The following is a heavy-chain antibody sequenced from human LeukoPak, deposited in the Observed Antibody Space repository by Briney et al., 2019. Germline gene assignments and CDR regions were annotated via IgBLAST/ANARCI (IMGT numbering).Heavy chain of an antibody. J-gene: IGHJ4*02. Sequence: SVTVSCKASGGTFSSYAISWVRQAPGQGLEWMGRIIPILGIANYAQKFQGRVTITADKSTSTAYMELSSLRSEDTAVYYCARDGYSYGYGNDYWGQGTLVTVSS. CDR3: ARDGYSYGYGNDY. D-gene: IGHD5-18*01. V-gene: IGHV1-69*04. CDR2: IIPILGIA. CDR1: GGTFSSYA.